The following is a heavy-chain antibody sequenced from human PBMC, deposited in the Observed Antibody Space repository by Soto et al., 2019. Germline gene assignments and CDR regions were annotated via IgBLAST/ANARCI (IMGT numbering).Heavy chain of an antibody. CDR1: GFTFSSYG. V-gene: IGHV3-33*01. J-gene: IGHJ6*02. CDR2: IWYDGSNK. CDR3: ARDHMKTDHDILPGYTLSYYYGMDV. Sequence: LRLSCAASGFTFSSYGMHWVRQAPGKGLEWVAVIWYDGSNKYYADSVKGRFTISRDNSKNTLYLQMNSLRAEDTAVHYCARDHMKTDHDILPGYTLSYYYGMDVWGQGTTVTVSS. D-gene: IGHD3-9*01.